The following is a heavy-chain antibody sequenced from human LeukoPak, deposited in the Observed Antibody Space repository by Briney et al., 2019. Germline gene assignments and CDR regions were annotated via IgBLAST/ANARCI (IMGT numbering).Heavy chain of an antibody. Sequence: PGGSLRLSCAASGFTFSNYAMSWVRQAPGKGLEWVSSMSGSGGSTYYADSVKGRFTISRDNPKNTLYLQMNSLRAEDTAVYYCAKRAYCSGGSCYPYYFDYWGQGTLVTVSS. J-gene: IGHJ4*02. D-gene: IGHD2-15*01. CDR1: GFTFSNYA. CDR2: MSGSGGST. V-gene: IGHV3-23*01. CDR3: AKRAYCSGGSCYPYYFDY.